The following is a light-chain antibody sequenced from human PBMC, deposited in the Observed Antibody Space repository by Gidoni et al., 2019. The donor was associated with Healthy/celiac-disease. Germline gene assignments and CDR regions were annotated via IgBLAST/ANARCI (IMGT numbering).Light chain of an antibody. V-gene: IGKV2-28*01. Sequence: IVMTQSPLSLPVTPGEPASISCRSSQSLLHSNGYNYLDWYLPKPGQSPQLLIYLGSNRASGVPDRFSGSGSGTDFTLKISRVEAEDVGVYYCMQALQTPPWTFGQGTKVEIK. CDR1: QSLLHSNGYNY. CDR3: MQALQTPPWT. J-gene: IGKJ1*01. CDR2: LGS.